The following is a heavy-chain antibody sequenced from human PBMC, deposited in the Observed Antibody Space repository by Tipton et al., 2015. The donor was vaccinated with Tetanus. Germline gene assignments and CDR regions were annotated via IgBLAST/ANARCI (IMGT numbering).Heavy chain of an antibody. J-gene: IGHJ4*02. CDR2: INPSGGST. CDR3: ARDLRVVGATSPIDY. V-gene: IGHV1-46*01. CDR1: GYTFTSYY. Sequence: QVQLVQSGAEVKKPGASVTVSCKASGYTFTSYYMHWVRQAPGQGLEWMGIINPSGGSTSYAQKFQGRVTMTRDTSTSTVYMALSSLRSEDTAVYYCARDLRVVGATSPIDYWGQGTRVTVSS. D-gene: IGHD1-26*01.